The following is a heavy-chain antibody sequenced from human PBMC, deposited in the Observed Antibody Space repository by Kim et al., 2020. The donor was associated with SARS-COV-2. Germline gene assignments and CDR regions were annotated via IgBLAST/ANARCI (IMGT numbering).Heavy chain of an antibody. D-gene: IGHD3-10*01. CDR1: GYTFNNST. V-gene: IGHV1-3*01. CDR2: ISAGNGDT. CDR3: SRFGVGAFDI. J-gene: IGHJ3*02. Sequence: ASVKVSCRASGYTFNNSTFHWVRQAPGQRLEWMGWISAGNGDTKSSQHFQGRVTLTRDTSASTAYTELSSLRSEDTAMYFCSRFGVGAFDILGQGTMVTV.